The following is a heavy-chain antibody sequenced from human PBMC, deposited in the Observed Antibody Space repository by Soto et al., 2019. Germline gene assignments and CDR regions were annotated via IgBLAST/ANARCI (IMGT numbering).Heavy chain of an antibody. D-gene: IGHD3-3*01. Sequence: SETLSLPSTVSGGSIRNYYWGWSRQPPGKGLEWMGYIYYSGTTNYNPSLKSRVTMSVDTSKNQFSLRLSSVTAADTAIYYCATRITVFGLLIPPFDPWGQGTQVTVSS. J-gene: IGHJ5*02. CDR1: GGSIRNYY. CDR2: IYYSGTT. CDR3: ATRITVFGLLIPPFDP. V-gene: IGHV4-59*03.